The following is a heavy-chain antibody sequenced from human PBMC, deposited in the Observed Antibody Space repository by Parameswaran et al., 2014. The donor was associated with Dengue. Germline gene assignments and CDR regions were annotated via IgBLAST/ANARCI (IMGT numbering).Heavy chain of an antibody. J-gene: IGHJ4*02. CDR3: ARGRVKINYYDSSGYRIPDY. D-gene: IGHD3-22*01. V-gene: IGHV1-8*01. CDR1: GYTFTSYD. CDR2: MNPNSGNT. Sequence: PGASVKVSCKASGYTFTSYDINWVRRATGQGLEWMGWMNPNSGNTGYAQKFQGRVTMTRNTSISTAYMELSSLRSEDTAVYYCARGRVKINYYDSSGYRIPDYWGQGTLVTVSS.